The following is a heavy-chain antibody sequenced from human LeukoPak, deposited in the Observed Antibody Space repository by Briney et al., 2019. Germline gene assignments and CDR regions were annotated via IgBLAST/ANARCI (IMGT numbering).Heavy chain of an antibody. D-gene: IGHD5-24*01. CDR1: GFTFSSYV. CDR3: VRGVGVSRFNYFDP. V-gene: IGHV3-33*08. Sequence: GRSLRLSCAASGFTFSSYVTHWVRQAPGKGLEWVAVIWYDASDRYYADSVKGRFTISRDNSKNTLFLQMNSLRDDDTAVYYCVRGVGVSRFNYFDPWGQGTLVVVSS. J-gene: IGHJ5*02. CDR2: IWYDASDR.